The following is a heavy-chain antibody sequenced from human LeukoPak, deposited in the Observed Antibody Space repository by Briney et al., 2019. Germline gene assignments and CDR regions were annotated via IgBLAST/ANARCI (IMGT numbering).Heavy chain of an antibody. J-gene: IGHJ6*03. CDR2: ISNSGST. Sequence: SESLSLTCTVSGGSISSHYWTWIRQSPVKGLEWIGDISNSGSTSYNPSLKSRVTISIDTSKNQFSLKLSSVTAADTAVYYCGRDALVGYFSYYYMDVWGKGTTVTVSS. V-gene: IGHV4-59*11. D-gene: IGHD2-15*01. CDR1: GGSISSHY. CDR3: GRDALVGYFSYYYMDV.